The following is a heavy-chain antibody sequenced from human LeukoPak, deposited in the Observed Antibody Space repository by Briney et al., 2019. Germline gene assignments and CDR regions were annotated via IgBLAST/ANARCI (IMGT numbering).Heavy chain of an antibody. V-gene: IGHV3-21*01. CDR2: ISSGSSYM. D-gene: IGHD2-15*01. J-gene: IGHJ6*01. Sequence: GGSLRLSCEASGFTFSSYTIHWVRQAPGKGLEWVSTISSGSSYMYYADSMTGRFTISRDNAKNSLFLQMNSLRAEDTAVYYCARGLRDIPGADHYFYYGMEVWGQGTTVTASS. CDR3: ARGLRDIPGADHYFYYGMEV. CDR1: GFTFSSYT.